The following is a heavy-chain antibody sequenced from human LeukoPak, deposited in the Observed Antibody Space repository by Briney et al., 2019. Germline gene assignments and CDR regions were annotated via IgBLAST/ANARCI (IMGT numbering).Heavy chain of an antibody. CDR1: GFTFSTYW. CDR3: ARGRDFY. CDR2: IGQDGGEK. J-gene: IGHJ4*02. V-gene: IGHV3-7*01. Sequence: GGSLRLSCAVSGFTFSTYWMSWVRQAPGKGLEWVANIGQDGGEKYYVDSVKGRFTISRDNAKNSLYLQMNSLRAEDTAVYYCARGRDFYWGQGTLVTVSS. D-gene: IGHD2/OR15-2a*01.